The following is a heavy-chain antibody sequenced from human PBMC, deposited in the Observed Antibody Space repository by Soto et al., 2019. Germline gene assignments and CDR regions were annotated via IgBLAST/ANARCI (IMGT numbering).Heavy chain of an antibody. Sequence: GGSLRLSCAASGFTFSSYAMSWVRQPPGRGLGWVSAISGSGGSTYYADSVKGRFTISRDNSKDTVYLQINSLRRDDTAMYFCAKVMTEYSGVAIDHWGQGTLVTVSS. J-gene: IGHJ4*02. CDR3: AKVMTEYSGVAIDH. V-gene: IGHV3-23*01. D-gene: IGHD1-26*01. CDR1: GFTFSSYA. CDR2: ISGSGGST.